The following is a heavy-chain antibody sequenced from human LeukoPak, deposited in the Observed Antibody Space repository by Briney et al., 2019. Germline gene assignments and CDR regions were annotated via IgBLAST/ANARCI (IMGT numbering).Heavy chain of an antibody. CDR1: GFTFSTYW. CDR2: INPDGNRR. Sequence: GGSLRLSCTASGFTFSTYWMTWVRQAPGKGLEWVAHINPDGNRRRFVDSVEGRFTISRDNADNSLSLQMNNLRADDTAVYYCARDSGWFRFECWGQGTLVTVSS. J-gene: IGHJ4*02. D-gene: IGHD6-19*01. V-gene: IGHV3-7*03. CDR3: ARDSGWFRFEC.